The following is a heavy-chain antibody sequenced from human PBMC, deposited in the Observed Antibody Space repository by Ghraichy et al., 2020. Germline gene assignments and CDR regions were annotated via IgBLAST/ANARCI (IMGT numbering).Heavy chain of an antibody. V-gene: IGHV1-18*01. Sequence: ASVKVSCKASGYTFTSYGISLVRQAPGQGLEWMGWISAYNGNTNYAQKLQCRVTMTTDTSTSTAYMELRSLRSDDTAVYYCARAWWTYYDFWSGPHYYYYHGMDVWGQGTTVTVSS. CDR1: GYTFTSYG. CDR3: ARAWWTYYDFWSGPHYYYYHGMDV. D-gene: IGHD3-3*01. CDR2: ISAYNGNT. J-gene: IGHJ6*02.